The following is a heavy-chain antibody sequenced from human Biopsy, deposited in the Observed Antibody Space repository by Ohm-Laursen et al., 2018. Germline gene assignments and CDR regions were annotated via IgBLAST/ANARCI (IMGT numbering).Heavy chain of an antibody. D-gene: IGHD4-23*01. Sequence: PGTLSLTCTVSGGSFTGHYRTWIRQPPGKGLEWIGHISHTGYTSYKSSLKSRVTISLDTSRKHFSLRLTSLAAADTAVYYCARGSNEYGGLYFPHWGQGMLVTVSS. CDR3: ARGSNEYGGLYFPH. CDR1: GGSFTGHY. CDR2: ISHTGYT. J-gene: IGHJ1*01. V-gene: IGHV4-59*11.